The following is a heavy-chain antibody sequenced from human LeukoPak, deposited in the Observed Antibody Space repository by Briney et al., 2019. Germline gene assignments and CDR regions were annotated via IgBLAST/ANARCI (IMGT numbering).Heavy chain of an antibody. CDR3: ARDQPALDY. CDR2: INLNSGDT. V-gene: IGHV1-2*02. Sequence: GASVKVSCKASGYTFTGFYMHWVRQAPGQGLEWMGWINLNSGDTDYTQKFQGRVTMTRDTSISTAYMELSRLTSDDTAVYYWARDQPALDYWGQGTLVTVSS. J-gene: IGHJ4*02. CDR1: GYTFTGFY.